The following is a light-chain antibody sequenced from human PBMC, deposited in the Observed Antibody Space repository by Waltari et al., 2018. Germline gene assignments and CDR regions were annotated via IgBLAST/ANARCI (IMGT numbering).Light chain of an antibody. J-gene: IGKJ1*01. V-gene: IGKV3-15*01. CDR3: QQYNNWPPST. CDR2: HAS. CDR1: ESISTN. Sequence: EILLTQSPDTLSVSPGERVTLSCRASESISTNLAWYQQRPGQSPKLLIFHASSRATDIPAKFSGSGSGTEFTLTISSLQAEDFAVYYCQQYNNWPPSTVGQGTKVEFK.